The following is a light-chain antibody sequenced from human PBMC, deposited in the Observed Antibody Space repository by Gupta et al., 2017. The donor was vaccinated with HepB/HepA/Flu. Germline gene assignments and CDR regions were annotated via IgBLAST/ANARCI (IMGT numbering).Light chain of an antibody. Sequence: QSALTQPASVSGSPGQSITISCIGTTSDIGGYDYVSWYQQHPGKAPKLIIVAVSYRPPGVANRFSASKSGNSASLTIAGLQAEDEADYYCSSYTTSSTLVGGGTKLTVL. J-gene: IGLJ2*01. CDR2: AVS. CDR3: SSYTTSSTL. CDR1: TSDIGGYDY. V-gene: IGLV2-14*03.